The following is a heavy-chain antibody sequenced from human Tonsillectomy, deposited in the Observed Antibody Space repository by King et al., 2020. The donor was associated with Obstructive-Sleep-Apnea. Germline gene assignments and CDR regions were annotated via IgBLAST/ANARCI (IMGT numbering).Heavy chain of an antibody. J-gene: IGHJ2*01. D-gene: IGHD4-23*01. CDR2: INPNSGGT. CDR1: GYTFTGYY. V-gene: IGHV1-2*04. Sequence: QLVQSGAEVKKPGASVKVSCKASGYTFTGYYMHWVRQAPGQGLEWMGWINPNSGGTHYAQKFQGWVTMTRDTSISTAYMELSRLRSDDTAVYYCARDYGGNSVWYFDLWGRGTLVTVSS. CDR3: ARDYGGNSVWYFDL.